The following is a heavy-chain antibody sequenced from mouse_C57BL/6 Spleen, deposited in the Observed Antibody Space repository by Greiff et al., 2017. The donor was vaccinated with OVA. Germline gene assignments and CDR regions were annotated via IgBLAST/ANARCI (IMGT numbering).Heavy chain of an antibody. CDR3: TTFDIYGSSYGGYFDV. CDR1: GFNIKDYY. Sequence: EVKLQESGAELVRPGASVKLSCTASGFNIKDYYMHWVKQRPEQGLEWIGRIDPEDGDTEYAPKFQGKATMTADPSSNTAYLQLSSLTSEDTAVYYCTTFDIYGSSYGGYFDVWGTGTTVTVSS. D-gene: IGHD1-1*01. CDR2: IDPEDGDT. V-gene: IGHV14-1*01. J-gene: IGHJ1*03.